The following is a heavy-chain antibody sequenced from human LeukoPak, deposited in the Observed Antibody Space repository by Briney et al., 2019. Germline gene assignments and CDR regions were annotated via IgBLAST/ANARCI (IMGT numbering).Heavy chain of an antibody. V-gene: IGHV3-30*18. D-gene: IGHD6-13*01. CDR2: ISYDGSNK. Sequence: GRSLRLSCAASGFTFSSYGMHWVRQAPGKGLEWVAVISYDGSNKYYADSVKGRFTISRDNSKNTLYLQMNSLRAEDTAVYYCAKESQYSSSWSRRNDAFDIWGQGTMVTVSS. CDR1: GFTFSSYG. J-gene: IGHJ3*02. CDR3: AKESQYSSSWSRRNDAFDI.